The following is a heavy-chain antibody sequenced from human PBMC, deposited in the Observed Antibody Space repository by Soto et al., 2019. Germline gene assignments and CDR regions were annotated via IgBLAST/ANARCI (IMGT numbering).Heavy chain of an antibody. D-gene: IGHD3-10*01. Sequence: GGSLRLSCAASGFTFSSYGMHWVRQAPGKGLEWVAVIWYDGSNKYYADSVKGRFTISRDNSKNTLYLQMNSLRAEDTAVYYCARDHKGVPPSSPDSYYYRMDVWGQRTTVTVSS. J-gene: IGHJ6*02. V-gene: IGHV3-33*01. CDR2: IWYDGSNK. CDR1: GFTFSSYG. CDR3: ARDHKGVPPSSPDSYYYRMDV.